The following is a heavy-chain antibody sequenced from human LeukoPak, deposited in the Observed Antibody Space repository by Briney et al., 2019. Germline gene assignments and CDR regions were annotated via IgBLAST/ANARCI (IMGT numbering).Heavy chain of an antibody. J-gene: IGHJ4*02. CDR3: ARNSRPGTGTTLVYLLDY. V-gene: IGHV4-34*01. D-gene: IGHD1-7*01. Sequence: SETLSLTCAVYGGSFSGYYWSWIRQPPGKGLEWIGEINHSGSTNYNPSLKSRVTISVDTSKNQFPLKLSSVTAADTAAYYCARNSRPGTGTTLVYLLDYWGQGTLVTVSS. CDR1: GGSFSGYY. CDR2: INHSGST.